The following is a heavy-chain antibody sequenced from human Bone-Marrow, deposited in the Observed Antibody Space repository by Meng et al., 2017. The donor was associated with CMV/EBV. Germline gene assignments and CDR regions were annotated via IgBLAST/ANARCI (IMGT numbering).Heavy chain of an antibody. Sequence: GSTSSGGYYWSWSRKHTGKGLEWIGDIYYSGSTYYNPSLKSRVTISVDTTKNQFSLKLSYVTTADTAVYYCARERPENDYGGNGFDYWGQGTLVTVSS. V-gene: IGHV4-31*02. J-gene: IGHJ4*02. CDR2: IYYSGST. D-gene: IGHD4-23*01. CDR1: GSTSSGGYY. CDR3: ARERPENDYGGNGFDY.